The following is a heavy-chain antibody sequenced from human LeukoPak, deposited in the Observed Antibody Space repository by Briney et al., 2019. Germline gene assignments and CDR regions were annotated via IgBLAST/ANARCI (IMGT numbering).Heavy chain of an antibody. J-gene: IGHJ6*03. CDR3: ARDTGVMVQWLVRYYYYYMDV. CDR2: ISSSSSYI. Sequence: PGGSLRLSCAASGFTFSSYSMNWVRQAPGKGLEWVSSISSSSSYIYYADSVKGRFTISRDNAKNSLYLQMNSLRAEDTAVYYCARDTGVMVQWLVRYYYYYMDVWGKGTTVTVSS. V-gene: IGHV3-21*01. D-gene: IGHD6-19*01. CDR1: GFTFSSYS.